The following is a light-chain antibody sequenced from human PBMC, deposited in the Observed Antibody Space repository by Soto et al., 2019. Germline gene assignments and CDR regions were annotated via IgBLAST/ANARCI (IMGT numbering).Light chain of an antibody. CDR3: AAWDDSLHGVV. Sequence: QSVLTQPPSASGTPGQRVTMSCSGSSSNIGSNTVNWYQQFPGTAPNLLIYRNNQRPPAVPDRFSGSKSGTSASLAISGLQSEDEADYYRAAWDDSLHGVVFGGGTKLAVL. CDR1: SSNIGSNT. J-gene: IGLJ2*01. V-gene: IGLV1-44*01. CDR2: RNN.